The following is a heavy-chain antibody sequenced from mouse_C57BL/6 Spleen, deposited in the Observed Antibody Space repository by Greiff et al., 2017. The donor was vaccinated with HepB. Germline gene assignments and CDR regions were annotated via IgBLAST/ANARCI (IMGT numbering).Heavy chain of an antibody. CDR1: GYTFTSYW. Sequence: QVQLQQSGAELVKPGASVKLSCKASGYTFTSYWMHWVKQRPGQGLEWIGMIHPNSGSTNYNEKFKSKATLTVDKSSSTAYMQLSSLTSEDSAVYYCARQGGNYVFDYWGQGTTLTVSS. CDR3: ARQGGNYVFDY. CDR2: IHPNSGST. J-gene: IGHJ2*01. V-gene: IGHV1-64*01. D-gene: IGHD2-1*01.